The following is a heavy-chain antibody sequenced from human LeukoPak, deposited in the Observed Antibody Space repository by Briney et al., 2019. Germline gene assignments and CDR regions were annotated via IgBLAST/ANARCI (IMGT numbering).Heavy chain of an antibody. CDR1: GYTFTGYY. CDR3: AREGDGYNARFDY. CDR2: INPNSGGT. Sequence: ASVKVSCKASGYTFTGYYMHWVRQAPGQGLEWMGRINPNSGGTNYAQKFQGRVTMTRDTSISTAYMELSRLRSDDTAVYYCAREGDGYNARFDYWGQGTLVTVSS. J-gene: IGHJ4*02. D-gene: IGHD5-24*01. V-gene: IGHV1-2*06.